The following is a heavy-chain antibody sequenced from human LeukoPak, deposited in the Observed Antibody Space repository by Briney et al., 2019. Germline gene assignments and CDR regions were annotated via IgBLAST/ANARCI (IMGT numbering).Heavy chain of an antibody. CDR1: GGSFSGYY. Sequence: SETLSLTCAVYGGSFSGYYWSWIRQPPGKGLEWIGEINHSGNTNYNPSLKSRVTISVDTSKNQFSVKLSSVTAADTAVYYCARRGGRGYSGYDYPGSYYCYMDVWGKGTTVTVSS. CDR3: ARRGGRGYSGYDYPGSYYCYMDV. J-gene: IGHJ6*03. D-gene: IGHD5-12*01. CDR2: INHSGNT. V-gene: IGHV4-34*01.